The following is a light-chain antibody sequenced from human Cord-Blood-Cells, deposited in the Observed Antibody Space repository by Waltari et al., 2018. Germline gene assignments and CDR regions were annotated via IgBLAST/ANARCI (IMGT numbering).Light chain of an antibody. CDR1: QSVSSN. CDR3: QQYNNWPLT. CDR2: GAS. V-gene: IGKV3-15*01. Sequence: EIVMTQSPATLSVPPGERATLSCRASQSVSSNFAWYQQKPGQAPRLLIYGASTRATGIPARFSGSGSETEFTLTISSLQSEDFAVYYCQQYNNWPLTFGGGTKVEIK. J-gene: IGKJ4*01.